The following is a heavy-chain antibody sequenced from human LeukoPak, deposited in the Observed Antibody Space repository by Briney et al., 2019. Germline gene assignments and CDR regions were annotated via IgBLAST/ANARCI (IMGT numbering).Heavy chain of an antibody. CDR1: GFTFISYW. D-gene: IGHD1-26*01. J-gene: IGHJ4*02. CDR2: IKQDGSEK. V-gene: IGHV3-7*01. CDR3: AREGSRPVGPPDY. Sequence: GRSLRLSCAASGFTFISYWMSWVRQAPGKGLEWVANIKQDGSEKYYVDSVKGRFTISRDNAKNSLYLQMNSLRAEDTAVYYCAREGSRPVGPPDYWGQGTLISVSS.